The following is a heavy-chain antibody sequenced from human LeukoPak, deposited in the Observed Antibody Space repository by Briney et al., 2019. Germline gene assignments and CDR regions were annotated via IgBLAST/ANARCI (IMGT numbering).Heavy chain of an antibody. J-gene: IGHJ4*02. CDR2: INAGNGNT. D-gene: IGHD3-9*01. Sequence: ASVKVSCKASGYTFTSYAMHWVRQAPGQRLEWMGWINAGNGNTKYSQKFQGRVTIARDTSASTAYMELSSLRSEDTAVYYCARGHDILTGYLFDYWGQGTLVTVSS. V-gene: IGHV1-3*01. CDR3: ARGHDILTGYLFDY. CDR1: GYTFTSYA.